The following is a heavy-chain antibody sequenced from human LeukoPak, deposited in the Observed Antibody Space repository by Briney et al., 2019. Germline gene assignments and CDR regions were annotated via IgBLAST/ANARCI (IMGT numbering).Heavy chain of an antibody. CDR1: GDSVSSNDAA. CDR2: TYYRSKWYY. D-gene: IGHD3-16*02. Sequence: SQTLSLTCAISGDSVSSNDAAWNRIRQSPSRGLEWLGGTYYRSKWYYDYAVSVKSRITINPDTSKNQFSLQLDSVTPEDTAVYFCSYRFDYWGQGTLVTVSS. V-gene: IGHV6-1*01. CDR3: SYRFDY. J-gene: IGHJ4*02.